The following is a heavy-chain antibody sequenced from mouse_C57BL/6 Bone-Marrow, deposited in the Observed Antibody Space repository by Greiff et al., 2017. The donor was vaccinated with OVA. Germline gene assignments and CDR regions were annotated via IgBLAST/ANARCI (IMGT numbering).Heavy chain of an antibody. CDR1: GYTFTSYW. D-gene: IGHD1-1*01. CDR3: TRGRITTVVAPYYYAMDY. CDR2: IYPGNSDT. V-gene: IGHV1-5*01. Sequence: VHVKQSGTVLARPGASVKMSCKTSGYTFTSYWMHWVKQRPGQGLEWIGAIYPGNSDTSYNQKFKGKAKLTAVTSASTAYMELSSLTNEDSAVYYCTRGRITTVVAPYYYAMDYWGQGTSVTVSS. J-gene: IGHJ4*01.